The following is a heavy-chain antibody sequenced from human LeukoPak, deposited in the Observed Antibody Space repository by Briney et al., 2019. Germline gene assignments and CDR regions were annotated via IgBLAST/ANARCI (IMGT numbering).Heavy chain of an antibody. D-gene: IGHD4-17*01. CDR1: GFTFTSSA. J-gene: IGHJ6*02. Sequence: SVKVSCKASGFTFTSSAMQWVRQTRGQRLEWVGWIVVGSGNTNYAQKFQERVTITGDMSTSTAYMELSSLRSEDTAVYYCAADRGYGDFYGMDVWGHGTTVTVSS. CDR2: IVVGSGNT. V-gene: IGHV1-58*02. CDR3: AADRGYGDFYGMDV.